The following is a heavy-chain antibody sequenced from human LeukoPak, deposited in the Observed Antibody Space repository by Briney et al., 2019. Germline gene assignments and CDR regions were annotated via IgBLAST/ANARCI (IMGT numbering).Heavy chain of an antibody. CDR2: IYHSGST. V-gene: IGHV4-38-2*02. Sequence: SETLSLTCTVSGYSISSGYYWGWIRQPPGKGLEWIGSIYHSGSTYYNPSLKSRVTISVDTSKNQFSLKLSSVTAADTAVYYCARVRITMVRGVIITPDAFDIWGQGTMVTVSS. CDR1: GYSISSGYY. CDR3: ARVRITMVRGVIITPDAFDI. D-gene: IGHD3-10*01. J-gene: IGHJ3*02.